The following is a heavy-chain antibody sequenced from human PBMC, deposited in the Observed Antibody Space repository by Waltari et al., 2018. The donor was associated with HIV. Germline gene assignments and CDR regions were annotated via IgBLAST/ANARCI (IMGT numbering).Heavy chain of an antibody. J-gene: IGHJ3*02. CDR3: ARNERKGDAFDI. CDR1: GFTFSSYG. Sequence: QVQLVESGGGVVQPGRSLRLSCAAYGFTFSSYGMHWVRQAPGKGLEWVAVISYDGSNKYFSDSVKGRFTISRDQSKNTLYLQMNSLRAEDTAMYYCARNERKGDAFDIWGQGTKVIVSS. V-gene: IGHV3-30*03. CDR2: ISYDGSNK.